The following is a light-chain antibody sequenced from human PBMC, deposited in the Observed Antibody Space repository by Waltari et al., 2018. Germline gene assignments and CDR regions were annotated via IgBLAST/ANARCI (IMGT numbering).Light chain of an antibody. CDR2: STN. V-gene: IGLV8-61*01. J-gene: IGLJ3*02. CDR3: VLYMGSGSYWV. CDR1: SGSVSPSYF. Sequence: QTVVTQEPSFSVSPGGTVTLTCGFSSGSVSPSYFPRWYQQTPGQAPRTLIYSTNTRSSGVPDRFSGSILGNKAALTITGAQADDESDYYCVLYMGSGSYWVFGGGTKLTVL.